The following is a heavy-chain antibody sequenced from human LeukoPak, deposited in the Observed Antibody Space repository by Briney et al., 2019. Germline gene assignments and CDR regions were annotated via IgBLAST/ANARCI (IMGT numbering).Heavy chain of an antibody. V-gene: IGHV3-74*01. J-gene: IGHJ6*04. D-gene: IGHD3-10*02. CDR3: AELGITMIGGV. Sequence: GGSLRLSCAASGFTFSNYWMHWVRQAPGKGLVWVSRINSDARSTSYADSVKGRFTISRDNAKNTLYLQMNSLRAEDTAVYYCAELGITMIGGVWGKVTTVTISS. CDR1: GFTFSNYW. CDR2: INSDARST.